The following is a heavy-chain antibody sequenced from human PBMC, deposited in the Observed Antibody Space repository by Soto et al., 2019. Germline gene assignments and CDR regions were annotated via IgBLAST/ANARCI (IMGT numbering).Heavy chain of an antibody. CDR1: GYTFTSYG. CDR3: ARGHASSSWYRGLYYYYGMDV. V-gene: IGHV1-18*01. D-gene: IGHD6-13*01. CDR2: ISAYNGNT. J-gene: IGHJ6*02. Sequence: GASVKVSCKASGYTFTSYGISWVRQAPGQGLEWMGWISAYNGNTNYAQKLQGRVTMTTDTSTSTAYMELRSLRSDDTAVYYCARGHASSSWYRGLYYYYGMDVWGQGTTVTVSS.